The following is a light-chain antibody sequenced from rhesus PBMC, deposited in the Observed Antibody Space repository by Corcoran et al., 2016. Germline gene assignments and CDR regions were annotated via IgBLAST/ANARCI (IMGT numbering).Light chain of an antibody. J-gene: IGLJ1*01. CDR3: CSCADSYTFI. Sequence: QAALTQPRSVSGSPGQSVTISCTGTSSDIGGYNYVSWYQQHPGTAPKLMIYEVSKRPSGVSDRFSGSKSGNTASLTISGLQAEDEADYYCCSCADSYTFIFGAGTRLTVL. CDR2: EVS. V-gene: IGLV2-32*01. CDR1: SSDIGGYNY.